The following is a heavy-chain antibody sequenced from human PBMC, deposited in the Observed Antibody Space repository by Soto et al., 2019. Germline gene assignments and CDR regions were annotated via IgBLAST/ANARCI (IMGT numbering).Heavy chain of an antibody. Sequence: PSETLSLTCTVSGGSINNYYWSWLRQPPGKGLEWIGYIYYSGTTVYNPSLKSRVTISVDTSKNQFSLKLNSVTAADTAVYYCARDLWGYCGTDCYPLDVWGQGTTVTVSS. J-gene: IGHJ6*02. D-gene: IGHD2-21*02. V-gene: IGHV4-59*01. CDR2: IYYSGTT. CDR1: GGSINNYY. CDR3: ARDLWGYCGTDCYPLDV.